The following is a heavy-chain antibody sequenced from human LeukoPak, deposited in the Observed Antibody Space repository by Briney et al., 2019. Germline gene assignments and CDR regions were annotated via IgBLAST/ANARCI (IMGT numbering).Heavy chain of an antibody. CDR3: LRGDRRDY. CDR1: GFTFSSSW. CDR2: IDSSGGYM. Sequence: GGSLRLSCAASGFTFSSSWMTWVRQAPGKGLEWVSSIDSSGGYMFYADSVTGRFIISRDNAKDSLYLQMNSLRVEDTAVYYCLRGDRRDYWGQGTLVTVSS. V-gene: IGHV3-21*06. J-gene: IGHJ4*02.